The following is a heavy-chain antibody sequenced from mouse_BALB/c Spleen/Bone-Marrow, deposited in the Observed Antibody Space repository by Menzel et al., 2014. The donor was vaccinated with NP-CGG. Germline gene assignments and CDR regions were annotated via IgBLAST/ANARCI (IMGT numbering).Heavy chain of an antibody. CDR3: ARNAYYYGNREFPY. D-gene: IGHD1-1*01. Sequence: VQLQQSGPGLVKPSQSLSLTCTVTGYSITSDYAWNWIRQFPGNKLEWRGYISYSGSTSYNPSLKSRISLTRDTSKNQFFLQLNSVTTEDTATYYCARNAYYYGNREFPYWGQGTLVTVSA. CDR1: GYSITSDYA. J-gene: IGHJ3*01. CDR2: ISYSGST. V-gene: IGHV3-2*02.